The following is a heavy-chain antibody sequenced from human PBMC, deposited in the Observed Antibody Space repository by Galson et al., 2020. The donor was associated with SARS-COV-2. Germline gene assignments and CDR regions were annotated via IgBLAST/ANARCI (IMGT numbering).Heavy chain of an antibody. D-gene: IGHD4-17*01. CDR1: GPSISSGSYS. CDR3: ARLHYGEYAPEAFDI. J-gene: IGHJ3*02. Sequence: SETLSLTCAVSGPSISSGSYSWHWIRQPPGKGLEWIGYIPHSGGPYYNPSLKSRVTISGDRSKNQFSLRLSSVTAADTAVYYCARLHYGEYAPEAFDIWGPGTRVTVAS. V-gene: IGHV4-30-2*01. CDR2: IPHSGGP.